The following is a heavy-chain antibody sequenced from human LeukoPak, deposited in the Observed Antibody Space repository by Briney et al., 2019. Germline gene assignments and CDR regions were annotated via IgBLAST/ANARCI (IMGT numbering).Heavy chain of an antibody. D-gene: IGHD1-26*01. J-gene: IGHJ1*01. CDR1: GYTFTGYY. V-gene: IGHV1-2*02. CDR2: INPNSGGT. Sequence: ASVKVSCKASGYTFTGYYMHWVRQAPGQGLEWMGWINPNSGGTNYAQKFQGRVTMTRDTSISTAYMELSRLRSDDTAVYYCARSSVGAMEYFQHWGQGTLVTVSS. CDR3: ARSSVGAMEYFQH.